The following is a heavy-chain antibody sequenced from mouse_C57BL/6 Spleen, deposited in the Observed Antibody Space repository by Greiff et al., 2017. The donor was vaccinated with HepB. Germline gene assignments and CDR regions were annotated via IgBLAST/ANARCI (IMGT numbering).Heavy chain of an antibody. V-gene: IGHV5-4*03. CDR3: ASDRRSWPWFAY. Sequence: EVKLQESGGGLVKPGGSLKLSCAASGFTFSSYAMSWVRQTPEKRLEWVATISDGGSYTYYPDNVKGRFTISRDNAKNNLYLQMSHLKSEATALYYFASDRRSWPWFAYWGQGTLVTVSA. CDR2: ISDGGSYT. CDR1: GFTFSSYA. J-gene: IGHJ3*01.